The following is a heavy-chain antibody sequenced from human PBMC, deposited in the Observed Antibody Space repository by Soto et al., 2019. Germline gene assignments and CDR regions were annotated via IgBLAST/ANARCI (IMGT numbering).Heavy chain of an antibody. D-gene: IGHD1-1*01. CDR2: ISAHNRNT. CDR3: ARGRYGDY. CDR1: GYTFTSYG. Sequence: QVHLVQSGAEVKKPGASVKVSCKASGYTFTSYGITWVRQAPGQGLEWMGWISAHNRNTDYAQKLQGRVIVTRDTSTSTACMELRSLRSDDTAVYYCARGRYGDYWGQGALVTVSS. V-gene: IGHV1-18*01. J-gene: IGHJ4*02.